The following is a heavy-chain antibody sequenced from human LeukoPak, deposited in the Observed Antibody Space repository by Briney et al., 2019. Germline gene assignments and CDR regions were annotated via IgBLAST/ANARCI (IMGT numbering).Heavy chain of an antibody. J-gene: IGHJ4*02. Sequence: PSETLSLTCAVYGGSFSGYYWSWIRQPPGKGLEWIGEINHSGSTNYNPSLKSRVTISVDTSKNQFSLKLSSVTAADTAVYYCARGPFKLELRRYFDYWGQGTLVTVSS. CDR2: INHSGST. V-gene: IGHV4-34*01. D-gene: IGHD1-7*01. CDR3: ARGPFKLELRRYFDY. CDR1: GGSFSGYY.